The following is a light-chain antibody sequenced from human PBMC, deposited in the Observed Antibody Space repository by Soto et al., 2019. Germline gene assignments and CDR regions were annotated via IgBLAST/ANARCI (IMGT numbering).Light chain of an antibody. Sequence: QAVVTQEPSLSVSPGGTVTLTCGLTSGSVSTTYSASWYQQTPGQSPRTLIYSTYTRSSGVPARFSGSILGNRAALTITGAQADDECDYYCALYMGGGIWEFGGGTKLTVL. V-gene: IGLV8-61*01. J-gene: IGLJ3*02. CDR1: SGSVSTTYS. CDR3: ALYMGGGIWE. CDR2: STY.